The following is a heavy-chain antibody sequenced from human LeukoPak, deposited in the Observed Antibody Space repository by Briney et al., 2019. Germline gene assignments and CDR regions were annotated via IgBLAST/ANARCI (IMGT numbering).Heavy chain of an antibody. CDR3: ARGRCSSTSCELDY. CDR1: GGTFSSYA. J-gene: IGHJ4*02. Sequence: GASVKVSCKASGGTFSSYAISWVRQAPGQGLEWMGGIIPIFGTANYAQKFQGRVTITTDESTSTAYMELSSLRSEDTAVYYCARGRCSSTSCELDYWGQGTLVTVSS. D-gene: IGHD2-2*01. CDR2: IIPIFGTA. V-gene: IGHV1-69*05.